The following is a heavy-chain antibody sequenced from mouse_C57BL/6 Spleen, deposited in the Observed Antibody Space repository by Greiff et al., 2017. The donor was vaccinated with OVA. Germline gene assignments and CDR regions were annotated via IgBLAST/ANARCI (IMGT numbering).Heavy chain of an antibody. V-gene: IGHV1-9*01. Sequence: QVQLQQSGAELMKPGASVKLSCKATGYTFTGYWIEWVKQRPGHGLEWIGEILTGSGSTNYNEKFKGKATFTADPYSNTAYMQLSSLTTEDAAIYYCARDRANWDEGGFAYWGQGTLVTVSA. J-gene: IGHJ3*01. D-gene: IGHD4-1*01. CDR1: GYTFTGYW. CDR3: ARDRANWDEGGFAY. CDR2: ILTGSGST.